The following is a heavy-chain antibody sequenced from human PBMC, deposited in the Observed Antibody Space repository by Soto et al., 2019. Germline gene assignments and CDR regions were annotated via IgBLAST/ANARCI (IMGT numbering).Heavy chain of an antibody. J-gene: IGHJ6*02. Sequence: SETLSLTCAVSGGSISSGGYSWSWIRQPPGKGLEWIGYIYHSGSTYYNPSLKSRVTISVDTSKNQFSLKLSSVTAADTAVYYCARGLRDYYGSGSLYYYGMDVWGQGTTVTVSS. D-gene: IGHD3-10*01. V-gene: IGHV4-30-2*01. CDR2: IYHSGST. CDR1: GGSISSGGYS. CDR3: ARGLRDYYGSGSLYYYGMDV.